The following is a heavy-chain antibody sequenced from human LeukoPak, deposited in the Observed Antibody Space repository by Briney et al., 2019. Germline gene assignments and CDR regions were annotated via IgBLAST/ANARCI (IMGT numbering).Heavy chain of an antibody. J-gene: IGHJ3*02. CDR3: ARVGFGSAFDI. D-gene: IGHD3-16*01. V-gene: IGHV3-53*01. CDR1: GFTVSSNY. CDR2: IYSGGST. Sequence: GGSLRLSCAASGFTVSSNYMSWVRQAPGKGLEWASVIYSGGSTYTPDSVKGRFTIPRYNSKTTQYLQMNTLTAEDTAVYYCARVGFGSAFDIRGQGTMVTVSS.